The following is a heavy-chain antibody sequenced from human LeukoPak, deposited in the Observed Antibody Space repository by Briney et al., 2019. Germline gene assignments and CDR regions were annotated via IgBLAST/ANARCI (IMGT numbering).Heavy chain of an antibody. CDR3: AKDSGTYPRYFDY. CDR1: GFTLSSYA. Sequence: GGSLRLSCAASGFTLSSYAMSWVRQAPGKGLEWVSGISASGGSTYYADSVKGRFTISRDNSESTLYLQMNSLRAEDTAVYYCAKDSGTYPRYFDYWGQGTLVTVSS. V-gene: IGHV3-23*01. CDR2: ISASGGST. D-gene: IGHD1-26*01. J-gene: IGHJ4*02.